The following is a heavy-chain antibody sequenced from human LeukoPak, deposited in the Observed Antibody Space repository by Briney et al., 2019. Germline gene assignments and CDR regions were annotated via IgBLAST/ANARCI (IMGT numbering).Heavy chain of an antibody. Sequence: ASVKVSCKTSGGTFSSSAITWVRQPPGQGLEWMGRIIPVLNITTYAQKFQGSVTITADTSTSTVYMELSSLRSEETAVYYCARDQGLTAPPPYGLDVWGQGTTVIASS. J-gene: IGHJ6*02. V-gene: IGHV1-69*04. CDR1: GGTFSSSA. CDR2: IIPVLNIT. CDR3: ARDQGLTAPPPYGLDV. D-gene: IGHD5-18*01.